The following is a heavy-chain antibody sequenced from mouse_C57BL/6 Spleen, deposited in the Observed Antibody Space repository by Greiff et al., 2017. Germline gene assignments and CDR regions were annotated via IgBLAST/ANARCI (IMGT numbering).Heavy chain of an antibody. Sequence: QVQLKQPGAELVRPGSSVKLSCKASGYTFTSYWMHWVKQRPIQGLEWIGNIDPSDSETHYNQKFKDKATLTVDKSSSTAYMQLSSLTSEDSAVYYCARWGNDYDEKNYFDYWGQGTTLTVSS. J-gene: IGHJ2*01. D-gene: IGHD2-4*01. V-gene: IGHV1-52*01. CDR3: ARWGNDYDEKNYFDY. CDR1: GYTFTSYW. CDR2: IDPSDSET.